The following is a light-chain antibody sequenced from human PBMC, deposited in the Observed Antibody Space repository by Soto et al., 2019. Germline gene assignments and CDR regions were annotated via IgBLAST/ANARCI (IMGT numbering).Light chain of an antibody. CDR3: QQSDSLPPT. Sequence: DIQMTQSPSSLSASVGDRVTITCQASQDINNFLDWYEQRPGKAPKLLIYDAIKLDTGVPSRFSGSGSGTHFTFTISSLQPEDIATYFCQQSDSLPPTFGGGTKVEI. V-gene: IGKV1-33*01. CDR1: QDINNF. J-gene: IGKJ4*01. CDR2: DAI.